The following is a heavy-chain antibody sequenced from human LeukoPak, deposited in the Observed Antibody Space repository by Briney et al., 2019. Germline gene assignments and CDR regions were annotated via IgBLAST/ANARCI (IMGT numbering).Heavy chain of an antibody. J-gene: IGHJ5*02. Sequence: PSETLSLTCTVSGGSISSGDYYWGWIRQPPGKGLEWIGYIYYSGNTCYNPSLKSRLTISVDTSKNQFSLKLNSVTAADTAVYYCARGPGSDSSGRRFDPWGQGTLVTVSS. CDR1: GGSISSGDYY. CDR2: IYYSGNT. CDR3: ARGPGSDSSGRRFDP. D-gene: IGHD3-22*01. V-gene: IGHV4-30-4*08.